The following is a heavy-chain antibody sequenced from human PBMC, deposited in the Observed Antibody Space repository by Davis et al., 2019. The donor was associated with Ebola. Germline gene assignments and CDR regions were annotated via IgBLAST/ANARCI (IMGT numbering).Heavy chain of an antibody. V-gene: IGHV5-51*01. Sequence: GESLKIPCKDSGNSFSSHWIGRVRQMPGKGLEWMGIIYTGDSDTRYSPSFRGQVTISADKSSKTAFLQWSSLKASDTAMYYCASLRRTITGMDDGFDIWGQGTMVTVSS. CDR2: IYTGDSDT. CDR1: GNSFSSHW. J-gene: IGHJ3*02. CDR3: ASLRRTITGMDDGFDI. D-gene: IGHD7-27*01.